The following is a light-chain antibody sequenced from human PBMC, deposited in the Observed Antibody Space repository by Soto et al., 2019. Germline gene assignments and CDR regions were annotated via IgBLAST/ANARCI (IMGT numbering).Light chain of an antibody. Sequence: DIQMTQSPPTLSASVGDRVTITCRASQSVSTWLAWFQQKPGTAPKLLIYDASRLESGVPSRFSGSGSGTEFTLTISSLQPDDIATYYCQQYDGYYTFGRGTKLEIK. V-gene: IGKV1-5*01. CDR1: QSVSTW. J-gene: IGKJ2*01. CDR3: QQYDGYYT. CDR2: DAS.